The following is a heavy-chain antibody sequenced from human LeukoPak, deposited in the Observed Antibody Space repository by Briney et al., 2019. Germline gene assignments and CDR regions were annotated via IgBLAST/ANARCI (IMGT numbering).Heavy chain of an antibody. CDR1: GGTFSSYT. J-gene: IGHJ3*02. CDR2: VLPLLGTP. Sequence: SVKVSCKAYGGTFSSYTGGWVRQAPGQGLEWMGDVLPLLGTPSYAQKFQGRLTINTDESTSTVYLELSSLRSADTAVYYCARAQGNDAFDIWGQGTMVTVSS. D-gene: IGHD3-10*01. CDR3: ARAQGNDAFDI. V-gene: IGHV1-69*16.